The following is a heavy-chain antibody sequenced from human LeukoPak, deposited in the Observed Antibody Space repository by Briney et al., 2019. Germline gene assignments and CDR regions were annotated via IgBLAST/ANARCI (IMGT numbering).Heavy chain of an antibody. J-gene: IGHJ4*02. CDR3: ARAGDIVVVVAGYYFDY. D-gene: IGHD2-15*01. Sequence: PSETLSLTCAVYGRSFSGYYWSWIRQPPGKGLEWIGEINHSGSTNYNPSLKSRVTISVDTSKNQFSLKLSSVTAADTAVYYCARAGDIVVVVAGYYFDYWGQGTLVTVSS. CDR2: INHSGST. V-gene: IGHV4-34*01. CDR1: GRSFSGYY.